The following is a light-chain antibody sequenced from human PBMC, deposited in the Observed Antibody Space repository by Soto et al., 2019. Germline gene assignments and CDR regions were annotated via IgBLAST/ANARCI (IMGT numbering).Light chain of an antibody. CDR1: QSVSSSY. V-gene: IGKV3-20*01. CDR3: QQYGSSPGT. CDR2: GAS. Sequence: EIVLTQSPGTLSLSPGERATLSCRASQSVSSSYLAWYQQKPGQAPRLLIYGASSRATGIPDRFSGSGSGTDFTRNISRLEPEDFALYYCQQYGSSPGTFGQGTKVEIK. J-gene: IGKJ1*01.